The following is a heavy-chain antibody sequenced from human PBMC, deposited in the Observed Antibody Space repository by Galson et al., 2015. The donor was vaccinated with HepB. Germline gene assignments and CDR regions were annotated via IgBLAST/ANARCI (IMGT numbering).Heavy chain of an antibody. Sequence: SLRLSCATSGFIFNYYSMNWVRQAPGKGLEWVSHISSSADTTEYADSVRGRFIMSRDNAKNSVYLQMNSLRNDDTALYYCARGLHQDLDSYNSLFDFWGQGTLVTVSS. D-gene: IGHD1-14*01. CDR2: ISSSADTT. V-gene: IGHV3-48*02. J-gene: IGHJ4*02. CDR1: GFIFNYYS. CDR3: ARGLHQDLDSYNSLFDF.